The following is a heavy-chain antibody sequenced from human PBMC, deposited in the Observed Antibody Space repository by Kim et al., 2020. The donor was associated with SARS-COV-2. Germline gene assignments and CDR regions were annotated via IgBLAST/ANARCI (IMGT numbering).Heavy chain of an antibody. V-gene: IGHV3-7*01. Sequence: GGSLRLSCAASGFTFSSYWMSWVRQAPGKGLEWVANIKQDGSEKYYVDSVKGRFTISRDNAKNSLYLQMNSLRAEDTAVYYCAREPDIRYNWNYGLDYWGQGTLVTVSS. CDR2: IKQDGSEK. CDR1: GFTFSSYW. J-gene: IGHJ4*02. D-gene: IGHD1-7*01. CDR3: AREPDIRYNWNYGLDY.